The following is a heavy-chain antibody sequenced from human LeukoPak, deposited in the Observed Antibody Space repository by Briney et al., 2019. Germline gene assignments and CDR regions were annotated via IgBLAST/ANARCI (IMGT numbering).Heavy chain of an antibody. CDR2: IYYSGST. Sequence: PSETLSLTCTVSGGSISSSSYYWGWIRQPPGKGLEWIVSIYYSGSTYYNPSLKSRVTISVDTSKNQFSLKLSSVTAADTAVYYCATSPDSSGWSVGGFDPWGQGTLVTVSS. V-gene: IGHV4-39*01. D-gene: IGHD6-19*01. CDR1: GGSISSSSYY. J-gene: IGHJ5*02. CDR3: ATSPDSSGWSVGGFDP.